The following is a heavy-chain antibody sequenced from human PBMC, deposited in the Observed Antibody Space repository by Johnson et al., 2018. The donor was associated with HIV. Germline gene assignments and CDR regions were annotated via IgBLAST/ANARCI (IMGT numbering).Heavy chain of an antibody. D-gene: IGHD6-13*01. CDR3: ALLRGAAGDDAFDI. CDR1: GFTFSSYG. CDR2: ISYDGSNK. Sequence: QVQLVESGGGVVQPGRSLRLSCAASGFTFSSYGMHWVRQAPGKGLEWVAVISYDGSNKYYADSVKGRFTISRDNSKNTLYLQMNSLRAEDTAVYYCALLRGAAGDDAFDIWGQGTMVTVSS. J-gene: IGHJ3*02. V-gene: IGHV3-30*03.